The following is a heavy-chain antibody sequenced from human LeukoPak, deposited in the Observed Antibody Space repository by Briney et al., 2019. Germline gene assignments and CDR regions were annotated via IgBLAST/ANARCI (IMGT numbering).Heavy chain of an antibody. CDR2: IYSGGST. CDR3: ASAREYCGSAECYEYFQH. CDR1: GLSVSSNY. Sequence: PGGSLRLSCVASGLSVSSNYMSWVRQSPGKGLEWVSVIYSGGSTYHADSVNGRFTISRDNSRNTLLLQMNSLRAEDTALYYCASAREYCGSAECYEYFQHWGQGTLVTVSS. V-gene: IGHV3-53*01. J-gene: IGHJ1*01. D-gene: IGHD2-21*01.